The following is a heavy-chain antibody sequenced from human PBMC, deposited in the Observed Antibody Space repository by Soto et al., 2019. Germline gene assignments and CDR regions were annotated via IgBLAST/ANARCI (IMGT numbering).Heavy chain of an antibody. CDR2: VNSSGSAV. D-gene: IGHD2-15*01. J-gene: IGHJ4*02. Sequence: QVQLMESGGGLVKPGGSLRLSCAASGFTFSDFYMTWIRQAPGEGLEWISSVNSSGSAVYYADSVKDRFTISRDNAKNSLYLEMNSLRADDPAVYYCARGLIGPDYLGQGTLVTVSS. CDR1: GFTFSDFY. V-gene: IGHV3-11*01. CDR3: ARGLIGPDY.